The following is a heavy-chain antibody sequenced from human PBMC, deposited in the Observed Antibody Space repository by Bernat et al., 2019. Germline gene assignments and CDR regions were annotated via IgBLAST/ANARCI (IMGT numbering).Heavy chain of an antibody. J-gene: IGHJ6*02. Sequence: EVQLVESGGGLVQPGGSLRLSCAASVFTVSSNYMSWVRQAPGKGLEWVSVIYSGGSTYYADSVKGRFTISRDNSKNTLYLQMNSLRAEDTAVYYCARGDLESLNPLHYYYYGMDVWGQGTTVTVSS. CDR2: IYSGGST. CDR1: VFTVSSNY. V-gene: IGHV3-66*01. CDR3: ARGDLESLNPLHYYYYGMDV.